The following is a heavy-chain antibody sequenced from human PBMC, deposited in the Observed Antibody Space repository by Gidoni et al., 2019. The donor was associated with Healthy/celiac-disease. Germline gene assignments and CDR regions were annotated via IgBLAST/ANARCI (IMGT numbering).Heavy chain of an antibody. J-gene: IGHJ3*02. CDR3: AKDTIAAAGHAFDI. CDR2: ISWNIGSI. CDR1: GFTFDYYA. Sequence: EVQLVESGGGVVQPGRSLRLPWSAAGFTFDYYAMHWVRQAPGKGLEWVSGISWNIGSIVYADSVTGRFTISRDNATNSLYLQMNSLRAEDTALYYCAKDTIAAAGHAFDIWGQGTMVTVSS. V-gene: IGHV3-9*01. D-gene: IGHD6-13*01.